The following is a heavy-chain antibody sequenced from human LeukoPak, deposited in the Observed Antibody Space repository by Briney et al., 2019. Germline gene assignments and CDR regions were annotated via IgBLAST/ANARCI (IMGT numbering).Heavy chain of an antibody. V-gene: IGHV3-48*01. CDR1: GFTFGVYN. Sequence: GGSLRLSCVASGFTFGVYNMNWVRQAPGKGLEWISYIKSNSGAIYYADSVKGRFTVSRDNAQNSLYLEMNSLRAEDTAVYYCAKGHSGYDLMNIWPIDYWGQGTLVTVSS. CDR2: IKSNSGAI. D-gene: IGHD5-12*01. J-gene: IGHJ4*02. CDR3: AKGHSGYDLMNIWPIDY.